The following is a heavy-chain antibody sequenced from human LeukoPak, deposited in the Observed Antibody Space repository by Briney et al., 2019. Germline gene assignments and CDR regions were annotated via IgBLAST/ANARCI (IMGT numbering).Heavy chain of an antibody. Sequence: GGSLRLSCAASGFTFNRYAMYWVRQAPGKGLEWVSGIFGSGGSAHYADSVKGRFAISRDNSKNRVSLQMNSLRAEDTAVYYCAKTATWYSSGHYPGWPVDYWGQGTLVTVSS. D-gene: IGHD6-19*01. J-gene: IGHJ4*02. CDR1: GFTFNRYA. CDR2: IFGSGGSA. V-gene: IGHV3-23*01. CDR3: AKTATWYSSGHYPGWPVDY.